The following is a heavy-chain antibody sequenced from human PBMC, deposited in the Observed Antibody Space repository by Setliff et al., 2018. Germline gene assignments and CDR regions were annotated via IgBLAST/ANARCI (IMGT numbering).Heavy chain of an antibody. CDR3: ARGDYSNPCDY. Sequence: GESLKISCQASGYSFSTFWIGWVRQAPGQGLEWMGLFNPSGGTTKYAEKFQGRVTMTRDTSTSTVYMELSSLRSEDTAVYYCARGDYSNPCDYWGQGTLVTVSS. CDR2: FNPSGGTT. J-gene: IGHJ4*02. V-gene: IGHV1-46*01. D-gene: IGHD4-4*01. CDR1: GYSFSTFW.